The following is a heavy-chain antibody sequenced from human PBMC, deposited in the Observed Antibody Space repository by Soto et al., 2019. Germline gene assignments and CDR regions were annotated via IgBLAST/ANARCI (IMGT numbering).Heavy chain of an antibody. CDR2: IWYDGSNK. CDR3: ARAADYGDRAAEYFQH. Sequence: QVQLVESGGGVVQPGRSLRLSCAASGFTFSSYGMHWVRQAPGKGLEWVAVIWYDGSNKYYADSVKGRFTISRDNSKNTLYLQMNSLRAEDTAVYYCARAADYGDRAAEYFQHWGQGTLVTVSS. V-gene: IGHV3-33*01. J-gene: IGHJ1*01. CDR1: GFTFSSYG. D-gene: IGHD4-17*01.